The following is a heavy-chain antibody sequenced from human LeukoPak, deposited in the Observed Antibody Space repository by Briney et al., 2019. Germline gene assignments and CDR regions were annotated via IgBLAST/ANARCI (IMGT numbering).Heavy chain of an antibody. Sequence: PGGSLRLSCAASGFTFSSYSMNWVRQAPGKGLEWVSSISSSSSYIYYADSVKGRFTISRDNAKNSLYLQMNSLRAEDTAVYYCVDWSDERHYFDYWGQGTLVTVSS. V-gene: IGHV3-21*01. CDR1: GFTFSSYS. CDR2: ISSSSSYI. J-gene: IGHJ4*02. D-gene: IGHD1-1*01. CDR3: VDWSDERHYFDY.